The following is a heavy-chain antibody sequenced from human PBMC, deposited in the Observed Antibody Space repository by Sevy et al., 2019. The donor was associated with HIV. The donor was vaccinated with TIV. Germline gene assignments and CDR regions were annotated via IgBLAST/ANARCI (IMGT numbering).Heavy chain of an antibody. CDR2: CRNKPDRFTT. CDR3: VRADKNFYLDF. J-gene: IGHJ4*02. V-gene: IGHV3-72*01. Sequence: GGYLRLSCSTSGFNFSEHFMEWVRQAPGKGLEWVGRCRNKPDRFTTEYAASVKGRFTISRDDSKSSLYLQMSGLQAESTALYFSVRADKNFYLDFWGQGTLVTVSS. CDR1: GFNFSEHF.